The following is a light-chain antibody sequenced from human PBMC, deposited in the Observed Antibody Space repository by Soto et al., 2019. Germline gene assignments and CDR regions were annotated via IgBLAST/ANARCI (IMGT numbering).Light chain of an antibody. V-gene: IGKV3-20*01. J-gene: IGKJ4*01. CDR1: QTVTNNY. Sequence: EIVLTQSPGTLSLSPGERATLSCRASQTVTNNYLAWYQQKPGQAPRLLIYDASRRATGIPDRFSGSGSGTDVTLTISRLEPEDFAVYYCHQCSYSPLTFGGGTKVEI. CDR3: HQCSYSPLT. CDR2: DAS.